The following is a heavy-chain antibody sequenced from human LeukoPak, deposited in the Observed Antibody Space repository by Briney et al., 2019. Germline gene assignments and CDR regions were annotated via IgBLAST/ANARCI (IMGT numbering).Heavy chain of an antibody. CDR1: GGSFSGYY. CDR3: ARTYSSGWYVSFSGYFDY. CDR2: INHSGST. V-gene: IGHV4-34*01. D-gene: IGHD6-19*01. J-gene: IGHJ4*02. Sequence: PSETLSLTCAVYGGSFSGYYWSWIRQPPGKGLEWIGEINHSGSTNYNPSLKSRVTISVDTSKNQFSLKLSSVTAADTAVYYCARTYSSGWYVSFSGYFDYWGQGTLVTVSS.